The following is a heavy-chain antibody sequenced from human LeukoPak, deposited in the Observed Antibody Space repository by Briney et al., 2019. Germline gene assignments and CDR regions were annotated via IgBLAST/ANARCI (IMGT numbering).Heavy chain of an antibody. V-gene: IGHV3-33*01. CDR3: ARDHPLRSVDY. D-gene: IGHD4-17*01. CDR1: GFPFSSYA. CDR2: IWFVGGKI. Sequence: QPGRSLSLSCAASGFPFSSYAMHWLRQAPGKGLEWVAVIWFVGGKIYYADSVKGRFTISRDNSKNTVYLQMNSLRVEDTAGYHCARDHPLRSVDYWGQGTLVTVSS. J-gene: IGHJ4*02.